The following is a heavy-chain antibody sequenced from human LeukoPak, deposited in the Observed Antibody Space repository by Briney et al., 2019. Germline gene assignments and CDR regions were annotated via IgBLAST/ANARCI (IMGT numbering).Heavy chain of an antibody. CDR2: ISSSGGGT. Sequence: GGSLRLSCAASGLTFKSYAMTWVRQAPGKGLEWVSTISSSGGGTFYADSVKGRFTISRDNSKNTLYLQMNSLTVEDTAVYYCARGRGYSSEGPGYWGQGTLVTVSS. D-gene: IGHD4-11*01. V-gene: IGHV3-23*01. J-gene: IGHJ4*02. CDR3: ARGRGYSSEGPGY. CDR1: GLTFKSYA.